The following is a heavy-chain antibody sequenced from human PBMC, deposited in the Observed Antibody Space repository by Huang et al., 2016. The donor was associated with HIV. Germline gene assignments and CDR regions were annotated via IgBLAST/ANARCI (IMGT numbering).Heavy chain of an antibody. CDR3: ARGMWDSNWDGTDWLLRHFDS. D-gene: IGHD2-15*01. CDR1: GDTFRKYA. CDR2: KIPSCGTQ. Sequence: QVQLVQSGAEVKKPGSSVRVSCRASGDTFRKYAISWVRQAPGQGLEWRGRKIPSCGTQNDAQEVQGRSTIAAKESTSTVYVELSSLTFQDTAVYYCARGMWDSNWDGTDWLLRHFDSWGQGTLVTVSS. V-gene: IGHV1-69*13. J-gene: IGHJ4*02.